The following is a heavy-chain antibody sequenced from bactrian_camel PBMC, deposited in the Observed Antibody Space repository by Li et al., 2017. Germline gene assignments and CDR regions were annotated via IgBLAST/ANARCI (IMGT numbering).Heavy chain of an antibody. CDR1: GYTGTRYC. CDR2: IDGDGRT. J-gene: IGHJ4*01. D-gene: IGHD4*01. V-gene: IGHV3S1*01. Sequence: HVQLVESGGGSVQAGGSLRLPCVAPGYTGTRYCMGWFRQRPGEERARVATIDGDGRTNYADSVKGRFTIFKDDFKKILYLQMNDLEPNDTAIYYCARGINGYFLSLTESDYSVWGQGTQVTVS. CDR3: ARGINGYFLSLTESDYSV.